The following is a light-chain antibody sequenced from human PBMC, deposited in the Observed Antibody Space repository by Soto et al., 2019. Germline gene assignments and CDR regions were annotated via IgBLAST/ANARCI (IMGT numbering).Light chain of an antibody. CDR2: GAS. CDR1: QSVSNNY. CDR3: QQYGSSPGT. V-gene: IGKV3-20*01. Sequence: EIVLTQSPGTLSLSPGERATLSCRASQSVSNNYLAWYQQKPGQAPRLLIYGASSRATGIPDRFSGSGSGTDFTLTISRLKPEDFAVYSCQQYGSSPGTFGQGTKVDIK. J-gene: IGKJ1*01.